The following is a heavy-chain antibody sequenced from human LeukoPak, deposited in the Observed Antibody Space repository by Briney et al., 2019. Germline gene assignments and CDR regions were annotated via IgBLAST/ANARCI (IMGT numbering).Heavy chain of an antibody. CDR3: ARAITTVTTDY. D-gene: IGHD4-17*01. CDR2: ISAYNGNT. J-gene: IGHJ4*02. CDR1: GYTFTGYG. Sequence: ASVKVSCKASGYTFTGYGISRVRQAPGQGLEWMGWISAYNGNTNYAQKLQGRVTMTTDTSTSTAYMELRSLRSDDTAVYYCARAITTVTTDYWGQGTLVTVSS. V-gene: IGHV1-18*04.